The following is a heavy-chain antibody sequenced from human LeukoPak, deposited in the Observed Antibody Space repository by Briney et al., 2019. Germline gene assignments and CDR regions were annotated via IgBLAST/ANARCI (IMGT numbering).Heavy chain of an antibody. D-gene: IGHD4-17*01. CDR2: IFSSGST. CDR3: ARHYGDYVQGDY. CDR1: GFTVSNNY. V-gene: IGHV3-66*04. J-gene: IGHJ4*02. Sequence: PGGSLRLSCAASGFTVSNNYMSWVRQAPGKGLEWVSVIFSSGSTYYADSVKGRFTISRDNFKNTLYLQIHSLRAEDTAVYYCARHYGDYVQGDYWGQGTLVTVSS.